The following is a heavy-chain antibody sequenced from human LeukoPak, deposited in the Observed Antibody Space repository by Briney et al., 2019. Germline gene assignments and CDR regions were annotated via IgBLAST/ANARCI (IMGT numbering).Heavy chain of an antibody. CDR2: ISSSGSTM. V-gene: IGHV3-48*03. Sequence: GGSLSLSCVASGFTFSSYEMNWVRQAPGKGLEWVSYISSSGSTMYYAGSVKGRFTISRDNAKNTLYLQMNSLRAEDTAVYYCAKVSVVVVAATFDYWGQGTLVTVSS. CDR3: AKVSVVVVAATFDY. J-gene: IGHJ4*02. CDR1: GFTFSSYE. D-gene: IGHD2-15*01.